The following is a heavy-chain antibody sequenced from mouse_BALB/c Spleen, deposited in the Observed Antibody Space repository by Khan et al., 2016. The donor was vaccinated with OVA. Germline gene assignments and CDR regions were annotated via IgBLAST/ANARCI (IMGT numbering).Heavy chain of an antibody. CDR3: TRHGSSYDAMDY. D-gene: IGHD1-1*01. V-gene: IGHV1-69*02. CDR1: GYTFTSYW. CDR2: IYTSDSYT. J-gene: IGHJ4*01. Sequence: QVQLQQPGAELVRPGASVKLSCKASGYTFTSYWINWVKQRPGQGLEWIGNIYTSDSYTDYNQKFKDKATLTVDKSSSTAYMQLSSPTSEDSAVYYCTRHGSSYDAMDYWGQGTSVTVSS.